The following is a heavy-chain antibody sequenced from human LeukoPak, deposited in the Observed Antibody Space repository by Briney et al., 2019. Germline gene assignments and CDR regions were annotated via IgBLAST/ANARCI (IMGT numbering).Heavy chain of an antibody. CDR2: IHYSGST. CDR3: ARGGYSGSYPLYSYYGMDV. V-gene: IGHV4-30-4*01. J-gene: IGHJ6*02. Sequence: NPSETLSLTCTVSGGSISSGDYYWSWIRQPPGKGLEWIGYIHYSGSTYYNPSLKSRISISVDTSRNQLSLKLSSVTAADTAVYYCARGGYSGSYPLYSYYGMDVWGQGTPVTVSS. D-gene: IGHD1-26*01. CDR1: GGSISSGDYY.